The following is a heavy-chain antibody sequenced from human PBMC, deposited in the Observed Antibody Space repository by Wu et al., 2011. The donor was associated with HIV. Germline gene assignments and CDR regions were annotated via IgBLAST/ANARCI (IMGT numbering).Heavy chain of an antibody. CDR1: GYIFSNYG. D-gene: IGHD3-10*01. CDR2: ISGYNGNI. J-gene: IGHJ4*02. Sequence: QVQLVQSGAEVKKPGASVKVSCKASGYIFSNYGFSWVRQAPGQGLEWMGWISGYNGNIDYAQKFRGRVTMTTDTSTSTAYMELRNLRSEDTAVYYCARDRKGFGEFYHFDYWGQGSLVTVSS. CDR3: ARDRKGFGEFYHFDY. V-gene: IGHV1-18*01.